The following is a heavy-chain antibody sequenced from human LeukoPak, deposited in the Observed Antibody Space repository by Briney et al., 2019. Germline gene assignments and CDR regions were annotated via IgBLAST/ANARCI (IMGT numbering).Heavy chain of an antibody. CDR2: IYHSGST. Sequence: SATMSLTCSGYRGPFSGYYWGWIRPPPGKGLYWTGEIYHSGSTNYNPSLKSRVPISGDTSKNQFSLQLGSVTAADTAVYYCATTPYGSGSDYLAEYYDYWGQGTLVTVSS. CDR1: RGPFSGYY. J-gene: IGHJ4*02. D-gene: IGHD3-10*01. V-gene: IGHV4-34*01. CDR3: ATTPYGSGSDYLAEYYDY.